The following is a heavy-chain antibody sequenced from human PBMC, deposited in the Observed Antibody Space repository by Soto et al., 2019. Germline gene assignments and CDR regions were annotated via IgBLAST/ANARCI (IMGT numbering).Heavy chain of an antibody. D-gene: IGHD3-10*01. CDR1: GGTFSSYA. J-gene: IGHJ4*02. V-gene: IGHV1-69*13. Sequence: ASVKVSCKASGGTFSSYAISWVRQAPGQGLEWMGGIIPIFGTANYAQKFQGRVTITADESTSTAYMELSSLRSEDTAVYYCARESDYGSGSYGYWGQGTLVTVSS. CDR3: ARESDYGSGSYGY. CDR2: IIPIFGTA.